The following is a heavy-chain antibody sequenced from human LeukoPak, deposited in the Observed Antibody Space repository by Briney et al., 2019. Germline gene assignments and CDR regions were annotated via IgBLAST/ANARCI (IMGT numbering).Heavy chain of an antibody. D-gene: IGHD1-26*01. CDR2: ISGGGGST. V-gene: IGHV3-23*01. J-gene: IGHJ4*02. Sequence: GGSLRLSCAASGFTFSSYAVSWVRQAPGKGLEWVSAISGGGGSTYYADSVKGRFTISRDNSKNTLYLQMNSLRAEDTAVYYCAKVKRYLVGASDYWGQGTLVTVSS. CDR3: AKVKRYLVGASDY. CDR1: GFTFSSYA.